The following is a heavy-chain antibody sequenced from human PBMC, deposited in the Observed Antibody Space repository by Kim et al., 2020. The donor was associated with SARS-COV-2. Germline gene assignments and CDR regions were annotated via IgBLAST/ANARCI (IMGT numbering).Heavy chain of an antibody. V-gene: IGHV3-23*01. CDR1: GFAFSSYA. J-gene: IGHJ4*02. D-gene: IGHD3-10*02. Sequence: GGSLRLSCAASGFAFSSYALSWVRQVPGKGLEWVSGPIGSGANTYYADSVKGRFTISRDNSKSMLYLWMTSLKVEDMSVYYCGKGDQIVLYYARGYDYWGQGTLVTVAS. CDR3: GKGDQIVLYYARGYDY. CDR2: PIGSGANT.